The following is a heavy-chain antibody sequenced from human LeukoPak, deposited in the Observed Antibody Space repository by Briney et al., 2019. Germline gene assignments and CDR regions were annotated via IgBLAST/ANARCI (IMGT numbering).Heavy chain of an antibody. D-gene: IGHD3-22*01. CDR1: GSSINSVYS. J-gene: IGHJ4*02. CDR3: ASYKTYYDSSGNPFDY. CDR2: IYHNGYT. V-gene: IGHV4-38-2*02. Sequence: SETLSLTCTVFGSSINSVYSWGWIRQPPGKGLEWIGSIYHNGYTYYNSSLKSRVTISVHTSENQFSLKLSSVTAADTAVYYCASYKTYYDSSGNPFDYWGQGTLVTVSS.